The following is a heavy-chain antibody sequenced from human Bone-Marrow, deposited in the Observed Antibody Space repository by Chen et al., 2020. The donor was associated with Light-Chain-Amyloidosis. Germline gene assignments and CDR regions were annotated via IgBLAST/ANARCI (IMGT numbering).Heavy chain of an antibody. CDR3: AKDFSSPYDRSGYPPTANWFDP. CDR2: ISYDGSNK. CDR1: GFTFSSYG. D-gene: IGHD3-22*01. Sequence: QVQLVESGGGVVQPGRSLRLSCAASGFTFSSYGMHWVRQAPGKGLEWVAVISYDGSNKYYADSVKGRFTISRDNSKNTLYLQMNSLSAEDTTVYYCAKDFSSPYDRSGYPPTANWFDPWGQGTLVTVSS. J-gene: IGHJ5*02. V-gene: IGHV3-30*18.